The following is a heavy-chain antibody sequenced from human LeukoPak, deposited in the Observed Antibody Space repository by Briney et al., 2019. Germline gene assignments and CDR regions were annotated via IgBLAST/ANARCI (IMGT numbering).Heavy chain of an antibody. V-gene: IGHV3-30-3*01. CDR1: GFTFRNYA. J-gene: IGHJ4*02. D-gene: IGHD3-10*01. Sequence: GGSLRLSCAASGFTFRNYAIHWVRQAPGKGLEWVAVTSSDLNVKLYADSVKGRFTISRDNSRSTLYLQMNSLRPEDTAIYYCAREGYYGSGSPPSLYFDYWGQGTLVTVSS. CDR3: AREGYYGSGSPPSLYFDY. CDR2: TSSDLNVK.